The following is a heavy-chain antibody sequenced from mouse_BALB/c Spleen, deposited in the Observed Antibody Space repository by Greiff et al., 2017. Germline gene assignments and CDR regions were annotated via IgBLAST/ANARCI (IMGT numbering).Heavy chain of an antibody. CDR1: GFSLTSYG. Sequence: QVHVKQSGPGLVAPSQSLSITCTVSGFSLTSYGVHWVRQPPGKGLEWLGVIWAGGSTNYNSALMSRLSISKDNSKSQVFLKMNSLQTDDTAMYYCARDWTYGNSGYFDVWGAGTTVTVSS. CDR2: IWAGGST. J-gene: IGHJ1*01. D-gene: IGHD2-1*01. V-gene: IGHV2-9*02. CDR3: ARDWTYGNSGYFDV.